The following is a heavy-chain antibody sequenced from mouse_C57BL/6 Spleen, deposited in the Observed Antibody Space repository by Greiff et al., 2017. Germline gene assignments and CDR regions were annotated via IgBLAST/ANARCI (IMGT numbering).Heavy chain of an antibody. CDR1: GYTFTSYW. J-gene: IGHJ2*01. Sequence: QVQLMESGAELAQPGASVKLSCKASGYTFTSYWMHWVKQRPGQGLEWIGYINPSSGYTKYNQKFKDKATLTADKSSSTAYMQLSSLTYEDSAVYYCAGSGDYDYDKDYWGQGTTLAVSS. V-gene: IGHV1-7*01. D-gene: IGHD2-4*01. CDR2: INPSSGYT. CDR3: AGSGDYDYDKDY.